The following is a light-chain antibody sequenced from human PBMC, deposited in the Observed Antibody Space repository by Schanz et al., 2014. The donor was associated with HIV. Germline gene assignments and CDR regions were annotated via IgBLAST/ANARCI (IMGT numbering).Light chain of an antibody. CDR3: QSYAGS. CDR2: GAS. CDR1: QSISTH. V-gene: IGKV3-20*01. Sequence: EIVLTQSPGTLSLSPGEVGTLSCRAGQSISTHLAWYQQKPGQAPTLLIYGASKRATGIPDRFIGSGSGTDFTLTINRLEPEDFAVYYCQSYAGSFGPGTKVD. J-gene: IGKJ3*01.